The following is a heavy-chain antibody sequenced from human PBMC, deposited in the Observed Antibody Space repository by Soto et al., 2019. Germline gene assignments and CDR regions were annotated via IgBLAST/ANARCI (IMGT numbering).Heavy chain of an antibody. V-gene: IGHV4-34*01. D-gene: IGHD3-10*01. CDR3: ARGRATYYYGSGSYYNAFDI. CDR2: INHSGST. CDR1: GGSFSGYY. Sequence: ETLSLTCAVYGGSFSGYYWSWIRQPPGKGLEWIGEINHSGSTNYNPSLKSRVTISVDTSKNQFSLKLSSVTAADTAVYYCARGRATYYYGSGSYYNAFDIWGQGTMVTVSS. J-gene: IGHJ3*02.